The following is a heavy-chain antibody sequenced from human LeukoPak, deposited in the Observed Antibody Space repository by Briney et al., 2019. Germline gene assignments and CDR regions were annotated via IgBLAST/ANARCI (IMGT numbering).Heavy chain of an antibody. CDR1: GSTFSTYA. CDR3: AKAMSTDHYDSRGFYRVDFDS. V-gene: IGHV3-23*01. D-gene: IGHD3-22*01. Sequence: GGSLRLSCAASGSTFSTYAMSWVRQAPGKGLEWVSALTNSGGSGGVTYYADSVKGRFIISRDNSKSTLYLQLSSLRAEDTAVYYCAKAMSTDHYDSRGFYRVDFDSWGQGTLVTVSS. CDR2: LTNSGGSGGVT. J-gene: IGHJ4*02.